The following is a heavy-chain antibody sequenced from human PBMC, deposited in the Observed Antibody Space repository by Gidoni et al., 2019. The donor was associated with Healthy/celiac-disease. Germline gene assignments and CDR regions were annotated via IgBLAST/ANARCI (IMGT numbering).Heavy chain of an antibody. CDR2: IYYSGST. V-gene: IGHV4-59*01. CDR1: GGSISSYY. Sequence: QVQLQVSGPGLVKPSETLSLTCTVSGGSISSYYWSWIRQPPGKGLEWIGYIYYSGSTNYNPSLKSRVTISVDTSKNQFSLKLSSVTAADTAVYYCARGKGAGTGVFYYYYGMDVWGQGTTVTVSS. CDR3: ARGKGAGTGVFYYYYGMDV. D-gene: IGHD6-13*01. J-gene: IGHJ6*02.